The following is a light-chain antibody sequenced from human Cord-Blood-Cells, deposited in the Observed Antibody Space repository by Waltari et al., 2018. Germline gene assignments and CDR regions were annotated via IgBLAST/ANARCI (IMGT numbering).Light chain of an antibody. V-gene: IGLV1-44*01. CDR2: SNN. J-gene: IGLJ3*02. CDR1: SPNIGTNT. CDR3: AAWDDSLNGWV. Sequence: QPVLPQPPSASGTPGQRVTISCSATSPNIGTNTVNWYQQLPGTAPKLLIYSNNRRPSGVPDRFSGSKSSTSASLAISGLQSEDEADYYCAAWDDSLNGWVFGGGTKLTVL.